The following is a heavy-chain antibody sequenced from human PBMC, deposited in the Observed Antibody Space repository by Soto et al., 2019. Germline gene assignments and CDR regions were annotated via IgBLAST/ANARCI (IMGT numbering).Heavy chain of an antibody. CDR2: ISGSGGST. V-gene: IGHV3-23*01. CDR1: GFTFSSYA. Sequence: GGSLRLSCAASGFTFSSYAMSWVRQAPGKGLEWVSAISGSGGSTYYADSVKGRFTISRDNSKNTLYLQMNSLRAEDTAVYYCAKDTDCSGGSCYLASDYWGQGTLVTVSS. J-gene: IGHJ4*02. D-gene: IGHD2-15*01. CDR3: AKDTDCSGGSCYLASDY.